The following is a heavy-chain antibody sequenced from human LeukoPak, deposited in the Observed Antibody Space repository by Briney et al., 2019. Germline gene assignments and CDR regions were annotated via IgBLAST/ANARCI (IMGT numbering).Heavy chain of an antibody. J-gene: IGHJ6*03. V-gene: IGHV4-59*01. CDR3: ARGYCSGGSCLYSWVKYYYYYYMDV. D-gene: IGHD2-15*01. Sequence: KPSETLSLTCTVSGGSISTYYWSWIRQPPGKGLEWIGYIYYSGSTNYNPSLKSRVTISVDTSKNQFSLKLSSVTAADTAVYYCARGYCSGGSCLYSWVKYYYYYYMDVWGKGTTVTVSS. CDR1: GGSISTYY. CDR2: IYYSGST.